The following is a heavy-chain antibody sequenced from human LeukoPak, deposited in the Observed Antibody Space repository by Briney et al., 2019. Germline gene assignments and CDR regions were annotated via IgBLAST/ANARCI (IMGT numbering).Heavy chain of an antibody. CDR2: INPNSGGT. Sequence: ASVKVFCKASGYTFTGYYMHWVRQAPGQGLEWMGWINPNSGGTNYAQKFQGRVTMTRDTSISTAYMELSRLRSDDTAVYYCARDPSIAARPDDGYWGQGTLVTVSS. V-gene: IGHV1-2*02. D-gene: IGHD6-6*01. J-gene: IGHJ4*02. CDR3: ARDPSIAARPDDGY. CDR1: GYTFTGYY.